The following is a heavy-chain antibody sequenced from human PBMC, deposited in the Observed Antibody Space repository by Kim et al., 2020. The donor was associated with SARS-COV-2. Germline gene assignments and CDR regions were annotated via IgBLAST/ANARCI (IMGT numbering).Heavy chain of an antibody. Sequence: SETLSLTCTVSGGSISSGNYYWTWIRQPPGKGLEGIGYIYYSGSTYYNPSLKSRVTISADTSKNQFSLKLISVTVADTAMYYCARDQYAIDPWGQGTLVT. CDR3: ARDQYAIDP. CDR1: GGSISSGNYY. D-gene: IGHD2-2*01. V-gene: IGHV4-31*03. CDR2: IYYSGST. J-gene: IGHJ5*02.